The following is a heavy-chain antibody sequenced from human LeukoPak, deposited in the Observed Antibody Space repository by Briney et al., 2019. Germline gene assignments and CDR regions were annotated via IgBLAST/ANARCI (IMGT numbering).Heavy chain of an antibody. CDR2: IKSKTHGGTT. D-gene: IGHD3-16*01. CDR1: GFTFSDTW. J-gene: IGHJ4*02. V-gene: IGHV3-15*01. Sequence: PGGSLRLSCAASGFTFSDTWMSWIRQAPGKGLEWVGHIKSKTHGGTTDYAAPVKGRFTVSRDDSKNTLYLQMSSLKTEDTAVYYCRGDDFDYWGQGTLVTVSS. CDR3: RGDDFDY.